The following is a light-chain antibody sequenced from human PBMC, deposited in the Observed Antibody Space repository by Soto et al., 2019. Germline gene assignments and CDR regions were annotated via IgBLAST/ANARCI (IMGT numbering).Light chain of an antibody. CDR3: CSYAGNFIWV. J-gene: IGLJ3*02. V-gene: IGLV2-11*01. Sequence: QSVLTQPRSVSGSPGQSITLSCYGSTSDVGAYNLVSWYQQHPGEAPKLMIYDVIKRPSGVPYRFSGSKSGNTASLTISGLQADDEADYYCCSYAGNFIWVFGGGTKVTVL. CDR2: DVI. CDR1: TSDVGAYNL.